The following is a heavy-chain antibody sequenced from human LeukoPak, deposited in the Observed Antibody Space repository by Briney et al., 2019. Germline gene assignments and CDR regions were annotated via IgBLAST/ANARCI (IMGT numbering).Heavy chain of an antibody. D-gene: IGHD3-22*01. CDR1: GTTFGFSA. CDR2: SIPIFSRA. V-gene: IGHV1-69*13. J-gene: IGHJ3*02. Sequence: ASVKVSCKVSGTTFGFSAISWVRQAPGQGLEWMGGSIPIFSRADYAQRFQDRITITWDESTGTDYMELLGLTFDDTDVYYCARVGPPRRDHYYPSSGDYLPIFEIWGHGTMVTVSS. CDR3: ARVGPPRRDHYYPSSGDYLPIFEI.